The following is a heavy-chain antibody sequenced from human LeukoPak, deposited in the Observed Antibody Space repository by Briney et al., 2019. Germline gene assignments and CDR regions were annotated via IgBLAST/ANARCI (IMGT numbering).Heavy chain of an antibody. CDR3: ATDSAGSLNTLHSSGYYHGMDV. CDR1: GYTLTELS. V-gene: IGHV1-24*01. D-gene: IGHD1-26*01. Sequence: ASVKVSCKVSGYTLTELSMHWVRQAPGKGLEWMGGFDPEDGETIYAQKFQGRVTMTEDTSTDTAYMELSSLRSEDTAVYYCATDSAGSLNTLHSSGYYHGMDVWGQGTTVTVSS. J-gene: IGHJ6*02. CDR2: FDPEDGET.